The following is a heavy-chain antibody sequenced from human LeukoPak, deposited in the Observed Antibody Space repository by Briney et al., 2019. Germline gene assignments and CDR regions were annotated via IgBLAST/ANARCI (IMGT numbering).Heavy chain of an antibody. CDR2: ITAYDGNT. V-gene: IGHV1-18*01. J-gene: IGHJ3*02. CDR1: GYTFSRYG. D-gene: IGHD1-7*01. CDR3: ARQSFIAGDNWNYVLNGDDALDI. Sequence: ASVKVSCKASGYTFSRYGITWVRQAPGQGLEWMGWITAYDGNTNSAQNFRARVTMTTDTSTNTAYMELRSLRSDDTAVYYCARQSFIAGDNWNYVLNGDDALDIWGQGTMVTVSS.